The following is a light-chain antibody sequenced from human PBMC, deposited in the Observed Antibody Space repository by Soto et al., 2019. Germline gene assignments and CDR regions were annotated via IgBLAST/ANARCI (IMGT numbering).Light chain of an antibody. CDR3: LQVNSFPLS. Sequence: IQLTQSPSFLSASVGDRVTINCRASQGSSSYLAWYQQKPWKAPKFLIYAASTLQSVVPSRFTGSGSGTDFTLTITSLQPEDFATYYCLQVNSFPLSFCGGTKVEIK. CDR2: AAS. V-gene: IGKV1-9*01. CDR1: QGSSSY. J-gene: IGKJ4*01.